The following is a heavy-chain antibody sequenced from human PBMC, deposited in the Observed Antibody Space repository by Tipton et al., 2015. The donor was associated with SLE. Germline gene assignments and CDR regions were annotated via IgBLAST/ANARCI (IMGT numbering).Heavy chain of an antibody. CDR3: ASTRGGRRGGPYYYGLDV. V-gene: IGHV4-61*02. D-gene: IGHD3-10*01. CDR1: GGSISSGSYY. Sequence: TLSLTCTVFGGSISSGSYYWSWIRQPAGKGLEWIGRIYTSGSTHYNPSLKSRVTISVDTSKNQFSLNLSSMTAADTAVYYCASTRGGRRGGPYYYGLDVWGQGTTVIVSS. CDR2: IYTSGST. J-gene: IGHJ6*02.